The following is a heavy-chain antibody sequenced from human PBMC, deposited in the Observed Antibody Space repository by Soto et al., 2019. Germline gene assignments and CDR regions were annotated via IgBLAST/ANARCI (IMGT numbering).Heavy chain of an antibody. Sequence: QVQLVQSGAEVKKPGASVKVSCKASGYTFTSYYMHWVRQAPGQGLEWMGIINPSGGSTSYAQKFQGRVTMTRDTSTSTVYMELSSLRSEDTAVYYCARLPAGPYDSIGYPTGYFDLWGRDTLVTVSS. J-gene: IGHJ2*01. V-gene: IGHV1-46*01. D-gene: IGHD3-22*01. CDR3: ARLPAGPYDSIGYPTGYFDL. CDR2: INPSGGST. CDR1: GYTFTSYY.